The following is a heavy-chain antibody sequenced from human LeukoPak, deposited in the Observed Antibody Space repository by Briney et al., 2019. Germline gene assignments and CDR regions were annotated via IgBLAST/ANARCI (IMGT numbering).Heavy chain of an antibody. D-gene: IGHD1-26*01. V-gene: IGHV3-64*01. CDR2: ISSNGDNT. CDR1: GFTFSSYA. Sequence: GGSLRVSCAASGFTFSSYAMHWVRQAPGKGLEYVSAISSNGDNTYYANSVKGRFTISRDNSKNTLYLQMASLRGDDTAVYYCARAPREGFSGSYHDFWGQGTLVTVSS. CDR3: ARAPREGFSGSYHDF. J-gene: IGHJ4*02.